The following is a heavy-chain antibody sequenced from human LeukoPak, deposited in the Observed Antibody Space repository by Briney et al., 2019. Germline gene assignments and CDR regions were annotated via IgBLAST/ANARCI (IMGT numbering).Heavy chain of an antibody. J-gene: IGHJ4*02. CDR3: AKDAARDCSSTSCYMNDY. V-gene: IGHV1-69*01. CDR2: IIPISGTA. CDR1: GGTFSSYA. D-gene: IGHD2-2*02. Sequence: GSLVKVSCKASGGTFSSYAISWVRQAPGQGLEWMGGIIPISGTANYAQKFQGRVTITADESTSTAYMELSSLRSEDTAVYYCAKDAARDCSSTSCYMNDYWGQGTLVTVSS.